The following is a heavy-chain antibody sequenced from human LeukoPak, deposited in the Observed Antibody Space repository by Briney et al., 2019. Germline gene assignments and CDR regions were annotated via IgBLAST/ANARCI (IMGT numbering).Heavy chain of an antibody. V-gene: IGHV1-8*01. CDR1: GYTFTSYD. CDR3: ARGPTTNVLLWFGELLLRY. D-gene: IGHD3-10*01. Sequence: GASVKVSCKASGYTFTSYDINWVRQATGQGLEWMGWMNPNSGNTGYAQKFQGRVTMTRNTSISTAYMELSSLRSEDTAVYYCARGPTTNVLLWFGELLLRYWGQGTLVTVSS. CDR2: MNPNSGNT. J-gene: IGHJ4*02.